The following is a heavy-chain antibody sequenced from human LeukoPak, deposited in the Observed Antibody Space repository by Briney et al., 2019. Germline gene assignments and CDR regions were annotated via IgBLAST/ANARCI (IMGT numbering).Heavy chain of an antibody. J-gene: IGHJ4*02. CDR2: IRYDGSHE. V-gene: IGHV3-30*02. CDR1: GFTFSTHD. CDR3: ARDNNANGDLEYLDF. Sequence: GGSLRLSCGASGFTFSTHDMHWVRQAPGKGLEWVAFIRYDGSHEYYADSVKGRFTISRDNSKNFLYLQMNSLRAEDTAVYYCARDNNANGDLEYLDFWGQGTLVTVSS. D-gene: IGHD1/OR15-1a*01.